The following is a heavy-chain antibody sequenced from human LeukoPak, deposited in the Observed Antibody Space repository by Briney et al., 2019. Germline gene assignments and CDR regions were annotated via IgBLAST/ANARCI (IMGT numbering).Heavy chain of an antibody. CDR1: GGSVTSDS. J-gene: IGHJ2*01. CDR2: IYNTGNS. Sequence: SETLSLTCTVSGGSVTSDSWNWIRQSPGKGLEWSGYIYNTGNSNYNPSFKNRLIISVDRSKNQISLRLTSVTAADTAVYYCARHGKINLVRGVFRYFDLWGRGTLVTVSS. V-gene: IGHV4-59*08. CDR3: ARHGKINLVRGVFRYFDL. D-gene: IGHD3-10*01.